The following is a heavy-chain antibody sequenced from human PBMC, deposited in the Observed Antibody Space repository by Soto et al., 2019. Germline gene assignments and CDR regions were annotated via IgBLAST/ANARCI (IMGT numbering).Heavy chain of an antibody. V-gene: IGHV3-30*18. D-gene: IGHD3-3*01. J-gene: IGHJ4*02. CDR3: AKGTTIFGVGSDY. CDR2: ISYDGSNK. Sequence: GSLRLSCAASGFTFSSYGMHWVRQAPGKGLEWVAVISYDGSNKYYADSVKGRFTISRDNSKNTLYLQMNSLRAEDTAVYYCAKGTTIFGVGSDYWGQGTLVTVSS. CDR1: GFTFSSYG.